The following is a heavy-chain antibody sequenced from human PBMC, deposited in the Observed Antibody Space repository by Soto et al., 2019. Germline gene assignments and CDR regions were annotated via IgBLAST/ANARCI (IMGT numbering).Heavy chain of an antibody. J-gene: IGHJ5*02. V-gene: IGHV1-8*01. D-gene: IGHD3-16*01. CDR2: IYPNNGQT. CDR3: AIMIRRLIHWLDP. CDR1: GDTFSNFD. Sequence: GASVKVSCKASGDTFSNFDFNWVRQATGQGPEWMGWIYPNNGQTAYARTFQGRVTMTWNSSTSTAYMELRSLTSEDTAVYYCAIMIRRLIHWLDPWGQGTLVTVSS.